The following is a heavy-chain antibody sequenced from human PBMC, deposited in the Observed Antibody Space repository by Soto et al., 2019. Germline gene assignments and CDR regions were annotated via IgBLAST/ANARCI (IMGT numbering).Heavy chain of an antibody. D-gene: IGHD2-2*02. CDR2: ISAYNGNT. J-gene: IGHJ6*02. Sequence: ASVKVSCKASGYTSTSYGISWVRQAPGQGLEWMGWISAYNGNTNYAQKLQGRVTMTTDTSTSTAYMELRSLRSDDTAVYYCAINPIVVVPADIPDYYYGMDVWGQGTTVTVSS. CDR1: GYTSTSYG. V-gene: IGHV1-18*01. CDR3: AINPIVVVPADIPDYYYGMDV.